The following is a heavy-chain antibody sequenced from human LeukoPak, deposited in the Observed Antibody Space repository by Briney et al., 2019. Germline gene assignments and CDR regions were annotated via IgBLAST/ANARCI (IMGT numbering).Heavy chain of an antibody. Sequence: GGSLRLSCAASGFTFSSYSMSWVRQAPGKGLEWVSAISGSGGSTYYADSVKGRFTISRDNSKNTLYLQMNSLRAEDTAVYYCAKGPWSSSLDNWFDPWGQGTLVTVSS. CDR1: GFTFSSYS. J-gene: IGHJ5*02. V-gene: IGHV3-23*01. CDR3: AKGPWSSSLDNWFDP. D-gene: IGHD6-6*01. CDR2: ISGSGGST.